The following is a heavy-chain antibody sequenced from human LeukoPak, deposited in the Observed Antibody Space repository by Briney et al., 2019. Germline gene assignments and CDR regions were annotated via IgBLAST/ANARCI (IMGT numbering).Heavy chain of an antibody. Sequence: PGGSLRLSCAASGFTFSSYAMHWVRQAPGKGLEYVSAISSNGGSTYYANSVKGRFTISRDNSKNTLYLQMGSLRAEDMAVYYCARAIYGGNQGRAFDIWGQGTMVTVSS. CDR1: GFTFSSYA. D-gene: IGHD4-23*01. CDR2: ISSNGGST. J-gene: IGHJ3*02. V-gene: IGHV3-64*01. CDR3: ARAIYGGNQGRAFDI.